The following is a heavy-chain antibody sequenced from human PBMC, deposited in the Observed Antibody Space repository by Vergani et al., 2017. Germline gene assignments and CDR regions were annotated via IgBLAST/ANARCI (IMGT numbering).Heavy chain of an antibody. CDR1: GDSVSSNSAA. D-gene: IGHD1-1*01. J-gene: IGHJ4*02. Sequence: QVQLQQSGPGLVKPSQTLSLTCAISGDSVSSNSAAWNWIRQSPSRGLEWLGRTYYRSKWYNDYAVSVKSRITINPDTSKNQFSLQLNSVTPEDTAVYYCARVGGNTVQLERSYYFDYWGQGTLVTVSS. CDR3: ARVGGNTVQLERSYYFDY. V-gene: IGHV6-1*01. CDR2: TYYRSKWYN.